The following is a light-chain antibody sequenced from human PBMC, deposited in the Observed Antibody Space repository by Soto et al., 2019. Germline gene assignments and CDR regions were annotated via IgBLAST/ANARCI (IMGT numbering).Light chain of an antibody. J-gene: IGLJ1*01. CDR1: SSVVGGYNY. CDR3: RSYTTVSTYV. CDR2: DVR. Sequence: QSVLTQPASVSGSPGQSITISCTGTSSVVGGYNYVSWHQQHPGKAPKLMIYDVRNRPSGVSNRFSGSKSVNTASLTISGLQAEDEADYYCRSYTTVSTYVFGTGTKVTVL. V-gene: IGLV2-14*01.